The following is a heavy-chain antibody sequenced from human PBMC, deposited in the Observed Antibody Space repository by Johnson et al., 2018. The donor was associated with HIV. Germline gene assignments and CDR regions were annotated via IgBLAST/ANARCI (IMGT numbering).Heavy chain of an antibody. CDR3: ARERGEGGSYYSFRRDAFDI. D-gene: IGHD1-26*01. J-gene: IGHJ3*02. Sequence: QVQLVESGGGVVQPGRSLRLSCAASGFTFSNYAMHWVRQAPGRGLEWVAVISYDGSNKYYGDSVKGRFTISRDNSKNSLYLQMNSLRAEDTAVYYCARERGEGGSYYSFRRDAFDIWGQGTMVTVSS. CDR2: ISYDGSNK. CDR1: GFTFSNYA. V-gene: IGHV3-33*05.